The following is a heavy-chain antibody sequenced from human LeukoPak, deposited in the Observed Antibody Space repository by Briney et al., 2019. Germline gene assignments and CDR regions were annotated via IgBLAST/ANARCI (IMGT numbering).Heavy chain of an antibody. CDR1: GGSISGYY. J-gene: IGHJ4*02. V-gene: IGHV4-4*09. Sequence: PSETLSLTCTVSGGSISGYYWSWIRQPPGKGLEWIGYIYHSGRANYNPSLRSRVTISVDTSKNQFSLKLSSVAAADTAVYYCARSYCGGDCYPGGGIVDYWGQGTLVTVSS. CDR2: IYHSGRA. D-gene: IGHD2-21*02. CDR3: ARSYCGGDCYPGGGIVDY.